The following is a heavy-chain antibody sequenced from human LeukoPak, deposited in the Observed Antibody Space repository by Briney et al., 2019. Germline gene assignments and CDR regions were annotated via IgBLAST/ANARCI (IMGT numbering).Heavy chain of an antibody. CDR1: GYTFTSYG. Sequence: SVKVSCKASGYTFTSYGISWVRQAPGQGLEWMGGIIPIFGTANYAQKFQGRVTITADESTSTAYMELSSLRSEDTAVYYCASAKTTYSSGWYYYYMDVWGKGTTVTVSS. CDR3: ASAKTTYSSGWYYYYMDV. CDR2: IIPIFGTA. V-gene: IGHV1-69*13. J-gene: IGHJ6*03. D-gene: IGHD6-19*01.